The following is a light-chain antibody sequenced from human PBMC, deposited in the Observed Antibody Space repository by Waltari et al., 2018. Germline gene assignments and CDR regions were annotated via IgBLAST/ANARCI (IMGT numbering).Light chain of an antibody. CDR3: QQRTDWPPLT. CDR1: QSVGTY. Sequence: EIVFTQSPATLSLSPGERATPPCRASQSVGTYLAWYQQKPGQAPRLLISDASYRASGIPARFSGSGSGTDFTLTISSLEPEDFAIYYCQQRTDWPPLTFGGGTKVEIK. CDR2: DAS. V-gene: IGKV3-11*01. J-gene: IGKJ4*01.